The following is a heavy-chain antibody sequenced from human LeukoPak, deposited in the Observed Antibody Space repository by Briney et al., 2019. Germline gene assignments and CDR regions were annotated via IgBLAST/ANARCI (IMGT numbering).Heavy chain of an antibody. D-gene: IGHD5-18*01. CDR3: ARWRRYTYGSPTLDH. J-gene: IGHJ4*02. V-gene: IGHV3-23*01. Sequence: PGGSLRLSCAASGFTVSSNYISWVRQAPGKGLEWVSAISGSGGSTYYADSVKGRFTISRDNSKNTLYLQMNNLRAEDTAFYYCARWRRYTYGSPTLDHWGQGTLVTVSS. CDR2: ISGSGGST. CDR1: GFTVSSNY.